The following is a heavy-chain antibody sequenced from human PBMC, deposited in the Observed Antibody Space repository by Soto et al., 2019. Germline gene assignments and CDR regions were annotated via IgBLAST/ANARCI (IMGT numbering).Heavy chain of an antibody. D-gene: IGHD2-15*01. CDR1: GFTFSNYG. CDR2: ISYDGSND. CDR3: AREGSATAYLDY. Sequence: QVQLVESGGGVVQPERFLRLSCVASGFTFSNYGMHWVRQAPGKGLEWVAVISYDGSNDYYADSVKGRFIISRDSSKNTLYLQMDSLRAEDTAMYYCAREGSATAYLDYWGQGTLVTVSS. J-gene: IGHJ4*02. V-gene: IGHV3-33*01.